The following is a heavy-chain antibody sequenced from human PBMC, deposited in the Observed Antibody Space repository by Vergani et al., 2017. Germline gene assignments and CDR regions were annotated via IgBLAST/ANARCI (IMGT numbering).Heavy chain of an antibody. CDR2: ISYDGDTT. D-gene: IGHD1-1*01. V-gene: IGHV3-30*18. CDR1: GFRFSDYG. CDR3: AKFPLNITTPDRGDF. Sequence: HVQLVESGGGVVQPGRSLRLSCTVSGFRFSDYGMHWVRQAPGRGLEWVALISYDGDTTYYEDSVKGRFTISRDNSKNTLFLQMHSLRVEDTALYYCAKFPLNITTPDRGDFWGQGSLVTVSS. J-gene: IGHJ4*02.